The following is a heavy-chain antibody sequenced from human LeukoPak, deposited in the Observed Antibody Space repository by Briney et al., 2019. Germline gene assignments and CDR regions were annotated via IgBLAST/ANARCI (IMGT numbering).Heavy chain of an antibody. CDR3: ANGPRMKQLWLA. CDR1: GFTFSIYG. J-gene: IGHJ5*01. CDR2: ISYDVSNK. D-gene: IGHD5-18*01. V-gene: IGHV3-30*18. Sequence: GRSLRLSCAPSGFTFSIYGMHWVRQAPGKGLEWVAVISYDVSNKYYADSVKGRFTISRDNSKNTLYLQMNSLRAEDTAVYYCANGPRMKQLWLAWGHGNLVTVSS.